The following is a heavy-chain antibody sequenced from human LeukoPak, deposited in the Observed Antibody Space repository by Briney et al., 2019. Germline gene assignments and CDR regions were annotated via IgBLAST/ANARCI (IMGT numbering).Heavy chain of an antibody. CDR2: FSYSGST. V-gene: IGHV4-59*02. D-gene: IGHD5-12*01. CDR1: GASVSNYY. Sequence: SETLSLTCTVSGASVSNYYWSWIRQPPGKGLEWIGYFSYSGSTNYNPSLKSRVSISVDTSKNQFSLKLSSVTAADTAVYYCARGPLDSGYTYFDYWGQGTLVSVAS. J-gene: IGHJ4*02. CDR3: ARGPLDSGYTYFDY.